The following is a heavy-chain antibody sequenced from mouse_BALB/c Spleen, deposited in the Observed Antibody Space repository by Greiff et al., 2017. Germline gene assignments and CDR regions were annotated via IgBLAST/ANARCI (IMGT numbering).Heavy chain of an antibody. CDR3: NNGYGNYA. J-gene: IGHJ2*01. CDR2: IDPENGDT. CDR1: GFNIKDYY. Sequence: EVQLQQSGAELVRSGASVKLSCTASGFNIKDYYMHWVKQRPEQGLEWIGWIDPENGDTEYAPKLQGKATMTADTSSNTAYLQLSSLTSEDTAVYYCNNGYGNYAWGQGTTLTVSS. V-gene: IGHV14-4*02. D-gene: IGHD2-1*01.